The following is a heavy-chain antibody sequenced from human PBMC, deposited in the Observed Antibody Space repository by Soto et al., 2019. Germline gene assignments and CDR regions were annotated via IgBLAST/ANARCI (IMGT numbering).Heavy chain of an antibody. D-gene: IGHD2-2*01. V-gene: IGHV1-2*04. Sequence: ASVKVSCKASGYTFTGYYMHWVRQAPGQGLEWMGWINPNSGGTNYAQKFQGWVTMTRDTSISTAYMELSRLRSDDTAVYYCARDRGGYCSSTSCPGAFDIWDQGTMVTVSS. J-gene: IGHJ3*02. CDR3: ARDRGGYCSSTSCPGAFDI. CDR2: INPNSGGT. CDR1: GYTFTGYY.